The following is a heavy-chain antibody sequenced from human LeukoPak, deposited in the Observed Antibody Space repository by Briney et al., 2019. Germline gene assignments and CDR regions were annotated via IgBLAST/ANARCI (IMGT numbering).Heavy chain of an antibody. J-gene: IGHJ3*02. V-gene: IGHV3-23*01. CDR2: IFPSGGEI. D-gene: IGHD3-3*01. CDR3: AHHGGGTIRIAAFDI. Sequence: GGSLRLSCAASGFTFSTFAMIWVRQPPGKGLEWVSSIFPSGGEIHYAGSAKGRFTISRDNSKNTLYLQLNSLRAEDTAIYYCAHHGGGTIRIAAFDIWGQGTMVTVSS. CDR1: GFTFSTFA.